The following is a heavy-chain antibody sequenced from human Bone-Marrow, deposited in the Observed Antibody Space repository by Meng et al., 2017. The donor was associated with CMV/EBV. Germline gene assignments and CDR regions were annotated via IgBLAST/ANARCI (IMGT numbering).Heavy chain of an antibody. CDR2: INPNSGGT. CDR3: ARGRGGYCSSWWGCDGPYGMDV. V-gene: IGHV1-2*02. J-gene: IGHJ6*02. D-gene: IGHD2-2*01. CDR1: GYTFTGYY. Sequence: ASVKVSCKASGYTFTGYYMHWVRQAPGQGLEWMGWINPNSGGTNYAQKFQGRVTMTRDTSISTAYMELSRLRSDDTAVYYCARGRGGYCSSWWGCDGPYGMDVWGQGTTVTVSS.